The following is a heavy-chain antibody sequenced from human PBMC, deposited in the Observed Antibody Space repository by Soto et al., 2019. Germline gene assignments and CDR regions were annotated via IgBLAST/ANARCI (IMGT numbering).Heavy chain of an antibody. CDR3: ARPDRDTSGHFDY. Sequence: GGSLRLSCATSGFTFSSYGMHWVRQAPGKGLEWVAVIWYDGSNKYYADSVKGRFTISRDNSKNTLYLQMNSLRIEDAAVYYCARPDRDTSGHFDYWGQGTLVTVSS. CDR1: GFTFSSYG. CDR2: IWYDGSNK. J-gene: IGHJ4*02. V-gene: IGHV3-33*01. D-gene: IGHD3-22*01.